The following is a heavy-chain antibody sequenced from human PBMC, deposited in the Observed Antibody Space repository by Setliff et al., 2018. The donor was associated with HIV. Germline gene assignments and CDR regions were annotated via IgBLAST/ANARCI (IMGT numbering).Heavy chain of an antibody. CDR2: MNPNSANT. V-gene: IGHV1-8*01. J-gene: IGHJ4*02. CDR1: GYTFTRYD. D-gene: IGHD3-22*01. Sequence: ASVKVSCKASGYTFTRYDINWVRQVTGQGLEWMGWMNPNSANTGYAQKFQGRVTMTRNTSISTAYMELSHLRSEDTAVYYCAIRRYYFDNNSSWDQGTLVTVSS. CDR3: AIRRYYFDNNSS.